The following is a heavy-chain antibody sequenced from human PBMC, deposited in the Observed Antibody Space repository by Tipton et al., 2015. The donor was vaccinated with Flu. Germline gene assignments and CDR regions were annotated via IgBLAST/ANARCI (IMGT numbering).Heavy chain of an antibody. J-gene: IGHJ6*02. CDR2: IGSAGDT. CDR1: GFTFSSYD. V-gene: IGHV3-13*01. D-gene: IGHD6-13*01. CDR3: ARGPLPDSNWYNGMDV. Sequence: SLRLSCAASGFTFSSYDIHWVRQGTGKGLEWVSAIGSAGDTYYLDSVKGRFTISRDNAQNSLYLQMNSLRVGDTAVYYCARGPLPDSNWYNGMDVWGQGTTVTVSS.